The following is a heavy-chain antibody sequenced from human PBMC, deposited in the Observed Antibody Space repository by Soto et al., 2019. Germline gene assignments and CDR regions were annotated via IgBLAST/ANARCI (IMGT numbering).Heavy chain of an antibody. J-gene: IGHJ4*02. Sequence: PSETLSLTCTVSSGSISNYFWSWIRQPPGEGLEWIGYISNSGTTDYNPSLKSRVTMSVDTSKNQFSLKLTSVTAADTALYYCARISSNWYPDYWGQGTLVTVSS. V-gene: IGHV4-59*08. D-gene: IGHD6-13*01. CDR3: ARISSNWYPDY. CDR2: ISNSGTT. CDR1: SGSISNYF.